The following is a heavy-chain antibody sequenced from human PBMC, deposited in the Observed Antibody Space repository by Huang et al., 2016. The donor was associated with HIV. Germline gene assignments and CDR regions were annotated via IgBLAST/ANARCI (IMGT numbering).Heavy chain of an antibody. CDR2: KILIFGEP. J-gene: IGHJ4*02. CDR1: GDTFRKYA. V-gene: IGHV1-69*13. Sequence: QVQLVQSGAEVKKPGSSLRVSCRASGDTFRKYAISWVRQAPGQGLGWMGGKILIFGEPKYAQQFQGRITITAQESTSTIYVELSRLTFQDTAIYYCARGLWDSTWDGTDWLLRHFDSWGLGTLVTISS. CDR3: ARGLWDSTWDGTDWLLRHFDS. D-gene: IGHD1-26*01.